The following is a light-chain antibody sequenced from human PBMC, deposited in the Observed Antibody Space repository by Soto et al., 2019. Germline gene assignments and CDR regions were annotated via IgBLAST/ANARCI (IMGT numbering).Light chain of an antibody. V-gene: IGLV1-40*01. CDR2: GNS. CDR3: QSYCSTLDAREV. CDR1: SFNIGAGYD. J-gene: IGLJ1*01. Sequence: QSALPQPPSVSGAPGQRVTISCLGSSFNIGAGYDVHWYQHRPGTAPKLLIFGNSNRPSGVPVPDRFSGSKPGTSASLAITGRQAEDEFDHDGQSYCSTLDAREVFGNGNNVT.